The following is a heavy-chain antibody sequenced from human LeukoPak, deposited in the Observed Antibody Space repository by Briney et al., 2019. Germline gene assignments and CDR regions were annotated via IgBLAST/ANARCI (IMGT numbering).Heavy chain of an antibody. Sequence: ASVKVSCKASGYTFTSYDINWVRQATGQGPEWMGWMNPNSGNTGYAQKFQGRVTMTRNTSISTAYMELSSLRSEDTAVYYCARGGVTMVRGVFFPYYYYGMDVWGQGTTVTVSS. CDR3: ARGGVTMVRGVFFPYYYYGMDV. V-gene: IGHV1-8*01. D-gene: IGHD3-10*01. J-gene: IGHJ6*02. CDR1: GYTFTSYD. CDR2: MNPNSGNT.